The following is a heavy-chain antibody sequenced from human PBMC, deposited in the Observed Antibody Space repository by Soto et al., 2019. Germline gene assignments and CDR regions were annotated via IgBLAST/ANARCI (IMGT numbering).Heavy chain of an antibody. D-gene: IGHD5-18*01. Sequence: GASVKVSCKASGGTFSSYSISWVRQAPGQGLEWVGGIIPIFGTANYAQKFQGRVTITADESTSTAYMELSSLRSEDTAVYYCARRAHMGAQLWLPFDYWAQGTQVTVSS. CDR3: ARRAHMGAQLWLPFDY. CDR2: IIPIFGTA. V-gene: IGHV1-69*13. J-gene: IGHJ4*02. CDR1: GGTFSSYS.